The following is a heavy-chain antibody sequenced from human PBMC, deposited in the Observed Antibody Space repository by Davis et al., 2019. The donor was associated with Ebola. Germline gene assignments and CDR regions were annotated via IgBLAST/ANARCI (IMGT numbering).Heavy chain of an antibody. J-gene: IGHJ6*02. D-gene: IGHD3-3*01. CDR1: GGSISSYY. V-gene: IGHV4-59*01. Sequence: SETLSLTCTVSGGSISSYYWSWIRPPPGKGLEWIGYIYYSGSTNYNPSLKSRVTISVDTSKNQFSLKLSSVTAADTAVYYCARTYYDFWSGYSLGGMDVWGQGTTVTVSS. CDR3: ARTYYDFWSGYSLGGMDV. CDR2: IYYSGST.